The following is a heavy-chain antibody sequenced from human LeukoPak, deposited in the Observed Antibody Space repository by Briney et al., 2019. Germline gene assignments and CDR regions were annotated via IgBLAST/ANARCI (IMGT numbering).Heavy chain of an antibody. D-gene: IGHD6-6*01. Sequence: SVKVSCKASGGTFSSYATSWVRQAPGQGLEWMGGIIPIFGTANYAQKFQGRVTITADESTSTAYMELSSLRPEDTAVYYCARGLYSSSSYYGMDVWGQGTTVTVSS. J-gene: IGHJ6*02. CDR1: GGTFSSYA. V-gene: IGHV1-69*13. CDR3: ARGLYSSSSYYGMDV. CDR2: IIPIFGTA.